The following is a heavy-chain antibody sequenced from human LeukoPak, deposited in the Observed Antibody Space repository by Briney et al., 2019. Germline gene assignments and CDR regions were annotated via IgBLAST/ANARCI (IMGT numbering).Heavy chain of an antibody. CDR1: GYTFTGYY. CDR3: ARSVEDLHPLDY. J-gene: IGHJ4*02. D-gene: IGHD3-10*01. V-gene: IGHV1-46*01. Sequence: EASVKVSCKASGYTFTGYYLHWVRQAPGQGLEWMGIITPSGGITSYAQKFQGRVTMTRDTSTSTVYMELSSLRSEDTAVYYCARSVEDLHPLDYWGQGTLVTVSS. CDR2: ITPSGGIT.